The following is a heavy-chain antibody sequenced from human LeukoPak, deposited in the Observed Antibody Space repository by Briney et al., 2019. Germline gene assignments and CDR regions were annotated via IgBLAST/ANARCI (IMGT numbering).Heavy chain of an antibody. CDR2: IIPSFGLA. CDR1: GGTLNKYS. J-gene: IGHJ4*02. CDR3: ARVREATLFDY. V-gene: IGHV1-69*01. Sequence: SVKVSCKASGGTLNKYSISWVRQAPGQGFEWMGGIIPSFGLANYAQKFKGRVTITADESTSTTYTELSSLRSEDTAVYYCARVREATLFDYWGQGTLVIVSS. D-gene: IGHD2-15*01.